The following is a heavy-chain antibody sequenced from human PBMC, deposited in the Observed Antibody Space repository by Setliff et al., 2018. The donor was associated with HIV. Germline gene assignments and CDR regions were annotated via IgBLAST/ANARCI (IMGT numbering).Heavy chain of an antibody. CDR2: INHIGST. V-gene: IGHV4-34*01. CDR3: AIRGSSGWYVGGYFDY. CDR1: GGSFSGYY. J-gene: IGHJ4*02. Sequence: SETLSLTCAVYGGSFSGYYWSWIRQPPGKGLEWIGEINHIGSTNYNPSLKSRVTISVDTSKNQFSLKLSSVTAADTAVYYCAIRGSSGWYVGGYFDYWGQGTLVTVSS. D-gene: IGHD6-19*01.